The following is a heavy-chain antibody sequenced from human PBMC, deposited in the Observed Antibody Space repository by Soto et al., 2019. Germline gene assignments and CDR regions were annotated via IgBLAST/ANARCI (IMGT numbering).Heavy chain of an antibody. CDR2: IFNSGGT. V-gene: IGHV4-31*03. D-gene: IGHD3-10*01. CDR1: GGSIRSSGYY. CDR3: ASFIYYFIHDY. Sequence: SETLSLTCTVSGGSIRSSGYYWSWIRQHPGKGLEWIGYIFNSGGTDYNPSLKSRVTMSMDSSKNQFSLNLSSVTTADTAVYYCASFIYYFIHDYWGQGTLVTVSS. J-gene: IGHJ4*02.